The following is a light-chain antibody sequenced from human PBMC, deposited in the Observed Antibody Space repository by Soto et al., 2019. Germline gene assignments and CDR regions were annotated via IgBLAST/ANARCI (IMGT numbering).Light chain of an antibody. V-gene: IGKV1-5*03. CDR1: QSISIW. CDR3: QQRSSWPFT. Sequence: DVQMTQSPSALSASIGDRVTITCRASQSISIWLAWYQQKPGKAPKLLIYAASSLESGVPSRFSGSGSGTEFTLTISSLQPDDFAVYYCQQRSSWPFTFGPGTKVDI. J-gene: IGKJ3*01. CDR2: AAS.